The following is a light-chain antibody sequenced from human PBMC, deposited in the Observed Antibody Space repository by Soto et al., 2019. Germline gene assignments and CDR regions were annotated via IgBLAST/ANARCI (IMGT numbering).Light chain of an antibody. CDR1: SSDVVGYNS. CDR3: GTWDSSLSAEV. V-gene: IGLV2-14*01. Sequence: QSALTQPASVSGSPGQSITISCIGTSSDVVGYNSVSWYQQQSGKAPKLMIYEVSDRPSGVSNRFPGSKSGTSATLGITGLQTGDEADYYCGTWDSSLSAEVFGTGTKLTVL. CDR2: EVS. J-gene: IGLJ1*01.